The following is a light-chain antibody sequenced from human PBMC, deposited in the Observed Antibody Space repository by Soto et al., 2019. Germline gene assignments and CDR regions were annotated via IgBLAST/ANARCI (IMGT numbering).Light chain of an antibody. CDR2: DVS. Sequence: QSALTQPASVSGSPGQSITISCTGTSSDVGGYNYVSWYQQHPGKAPKLMIYDVSNRPSGVSNRFSGSKSGNTASLTISWLQADDEADYYCSSYTSSSTLDVFGTGTKVTVL. CDR3: SSYTSSSTLDV. J-gene: IGLJ1*01. CDR1: SSDVGGYNY. V-gene: IGLV2-14*01.